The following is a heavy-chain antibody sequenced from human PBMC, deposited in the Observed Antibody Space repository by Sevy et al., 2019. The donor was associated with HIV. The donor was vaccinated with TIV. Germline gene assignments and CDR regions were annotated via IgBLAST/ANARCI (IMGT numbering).Heavy chain of an antibody. J-gene: IGHJ4*02. Sequence: GWSLRLSCAVSGLTVSSNYMSWVRQAPGKGLEWVSLIYSGGATYYADSVNGRFTISGDDSKNTLYLQMDSLRAEDTAVYYCARGGLDSNWFSSFDYWGRGTLVTVSS. CDR1: GLTVSSNY. D-gene: IGHD6-13*01. V-gene: IGHV3-53*01. CDR3: ARGGLDSNWFSSFDY. CDR2: IYSGGAT.